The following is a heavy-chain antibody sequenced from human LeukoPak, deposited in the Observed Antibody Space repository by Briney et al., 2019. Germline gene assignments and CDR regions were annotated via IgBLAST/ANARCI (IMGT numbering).Heavy chain of an antibody. CDR1: GFTFSSYS. Sequence: GGSLRFSCAASGFTFSSYSMNWVRQAPGKGLEWVSSISSSSSYIYYADSVKGRFTISRGNAKNSLYLQMNSLRAEDTAVYYCARNEGQWPHEFDPWGQGTLVTVSS. D-gene: IGHD6-19*01. V-gene: IGHV3-21*01. CDR2: ISSSSSYI. J-gene: IGHJ5*02. CDR3: ARNEGQWPHEFDP.